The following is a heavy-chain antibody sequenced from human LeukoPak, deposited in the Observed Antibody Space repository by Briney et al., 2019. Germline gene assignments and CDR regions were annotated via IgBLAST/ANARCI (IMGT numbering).Heavy chain of an antibody. Sequence: GGSLRLSCAASGFTFSSYEMNWVRQAPGKGLEWVSYISSSGSTIYYADSVKGRFTISRDNAKNSLYPQMNSLRAEDTAVYYCARGESYHPPDYWGQGTLVTVSS. D-gene: IGHD1-26*01. CDR3: ARGESYHPPDY. CDR2: ISSSGSTI. V-gene: IGHV3-48*03. J-gene: IGHJ4*02. CDR1: GFTFSSYE.